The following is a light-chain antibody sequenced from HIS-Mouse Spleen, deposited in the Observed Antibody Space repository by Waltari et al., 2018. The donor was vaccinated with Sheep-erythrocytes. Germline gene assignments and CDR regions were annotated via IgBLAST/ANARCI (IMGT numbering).Light chain of an antibody. Sequence: QSALTQPRSVSGSPGQSVPISCTGTSSYVVCYNYVSWYQQHPGKAPNLMIYDVSKRPSGVPDRFSGSKSGNTASLTISGLQAEDEADYYCCSYAGSYNHVFATGTKVTVL. V-gene: IGLV2-11*01. CDR1: SSYVVCYNY. CDR3: CSYAGSYNHV. J-gene: IGLJ1*01. CDR2: DVS.